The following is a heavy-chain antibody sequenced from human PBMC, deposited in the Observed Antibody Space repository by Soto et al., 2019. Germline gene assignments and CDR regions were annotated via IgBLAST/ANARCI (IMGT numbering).Heavy chain of an antibody. J-gene: IGHJ4*02. D-gene: IGHD2-15*01. CDR1: GFTFRNNV. CDR2: INPEGNAK. CDR3: AAWDISNI. V-gene: IGHV3-7*01. Sequence: PGGSLRLSCSASGFTFRNNVLSWIRQTPGKGLEWVANINPEGNAKTYVDPVKGRFFVSRDNTRNSLDLQMTSLRVEDSAIYFCAAWDISNIWGQGILVTVSS.